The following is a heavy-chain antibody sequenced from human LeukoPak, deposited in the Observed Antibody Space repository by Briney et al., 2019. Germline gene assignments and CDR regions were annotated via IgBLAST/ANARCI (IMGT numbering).Heavy chain of an antibody. V-gene: IGHV3-23*01. CDR3: AKDRGQHNVGDWFDP. J-gene: IGHJ5*02. Sequence: GGSLRLSCAASGFTFSSYAMSWVRQAPGKGLEWVSAISGSGGSTYYADSVKGRFTISRDNSKNTLYLQMNSLRAEDTAVYYCAKDRGQHNVGDWFDPWGQGTLVTVSS. CDR2: ISGSGGST. CDR1: GFTFSSYA. D-gene: IGHD1-14*01.